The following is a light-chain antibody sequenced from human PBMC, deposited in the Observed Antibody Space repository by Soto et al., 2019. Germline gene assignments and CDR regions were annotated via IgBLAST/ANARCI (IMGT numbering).Light chain of an antibody. CDR2: AAS. CDR3: QQIYSAPLT. Sequence: DIQMTQSPSSLSASIGDRVTITCRASQTVNTYLHWYQQKPGKAPKLLIYAASSLQSGVPSRFSGSGSETEFTLSISSLQPEDFETYFCQQIYSAPLTFGGGTKVDIK. J-gene: IGKJ4*01. CDR1: QTVNTY. V-gene: IGKV1-39*01.